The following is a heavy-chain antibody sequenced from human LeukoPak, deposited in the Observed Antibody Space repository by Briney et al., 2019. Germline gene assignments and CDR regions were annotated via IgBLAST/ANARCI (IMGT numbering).Heavy chain of an antibody. CDR2: INPNSGGT. J-gene: IGHJ4*02. V-gene: IGHV1-2*02. Sequence: RASVKVSCKASEYTFTGYYMHWVRQAPGQGLEWMGWINPNSGGTNYAQKFQVRVTMTRDTSISTAYMELSSLRSDDTAVYYCARDYPSKDSSTYYYLFSKYFDYWGQGTLVTVSS. CDR3: ARDYPSKDSSTYYYLFSKYFDY. D-gene: IGHD3-22*01. CDR1: EYTFTGYY.